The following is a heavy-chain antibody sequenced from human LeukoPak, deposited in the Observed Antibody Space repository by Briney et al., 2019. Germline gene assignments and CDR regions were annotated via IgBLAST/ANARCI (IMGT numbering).Heavy chain of an antibody. CDR3: TTDYDILTGYPPFDY. J-gene: IGHJ4*02. CDR2: IKSKTDGGTT. Sequence: PGGSLRLSCAASGFTFSNAWMSWVRQAPGKGLEWVGRIKSKTDGGTTDYAAPVKGRFTISRDDSKNTLYLQMNSLKTEDTAVYYCTTDYDILTGYPPFDYWAREPWSPSPQ. V-gene: IGHV3-15*01. CDR1: GFTFSNAW. D-gene: IGHD3-9*01.